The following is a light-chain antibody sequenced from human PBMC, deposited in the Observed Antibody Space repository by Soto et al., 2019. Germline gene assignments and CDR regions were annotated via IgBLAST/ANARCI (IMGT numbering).Light chain of an antibody. V-gene: IGLV1-47*01. Sequence: QSVLTQPPSASGTPGQRVTISCSGSSSNIGSNYVYWYKQLPGTAPKLLIYRNNQRPSGVPDRFSGSKSGTSASLAISGLRSEDEADYYCAAWDDSLHVVFGGGTKVTVL. CDR1: SSNIGSNY. CDR3: AAWDDSLHVV. CDR2: RNN. J-gene: IGLJ2*01.